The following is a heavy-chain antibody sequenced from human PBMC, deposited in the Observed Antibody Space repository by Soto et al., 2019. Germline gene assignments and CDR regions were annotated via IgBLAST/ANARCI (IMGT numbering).Heavy chain of an antibody. J-gene: IGHJ6*02. Sequence: PSETLSLTCTVSGGSISSGGYYWSWIRQHPGKDLEWIGYIYYSGSTYYNPSLKSRFTISVDTSKNECSLKLSSVTAADTAVYYCARDRGHFGVVINDDGMDVWGQGTTVTVSS. V-gene: IGHV4-31*03. D-gene: IGHD3-3*01. CDR3: ARDRGHFGVVINDDGMDV. CDR2: IYYSGST. CDR1: GGSISSGGYY.